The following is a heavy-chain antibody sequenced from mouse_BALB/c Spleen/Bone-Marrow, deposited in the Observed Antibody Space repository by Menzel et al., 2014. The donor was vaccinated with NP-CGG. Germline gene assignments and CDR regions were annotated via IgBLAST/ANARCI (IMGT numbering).Heavy chain of an antibody. CDR2: ISYSGST. Sequence: VKLMESGPGLVKPSQSLSLTCTVTGYSITSDYAWNWIRQFPGNKLEWMDYISYSGSTSYNPSLKSRISITRDTSKNQFFLQLNSVTAEDTATYYCARSADWYFDVWGAGTTVAVSS. CDR3: ARSADWYFDV. V-gene: IGHV3-2*02. CDR1: GYSITSDYA. J-gene: IGHJ1*01.